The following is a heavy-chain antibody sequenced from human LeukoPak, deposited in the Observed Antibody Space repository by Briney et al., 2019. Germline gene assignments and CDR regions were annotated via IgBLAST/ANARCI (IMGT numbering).Heavy chain of an antibody. D-gene: IGHD3-22*01. J-gene: IGHJ4*02. CDR1: GFTFDDYA. CDR2: ISWNSGSI. CDR3: ARAGETYDSSGHTFDY. Sequence: PGGSLRLSCAASGFTFDDYAMHWVRQAPGKGLEWVSGISWNSGSIGYADSVKGRFTISRDNAKNSLYLQMNSLRAEDMALYYCARAGETYDSSGHTFDYWGQGTLVTVSS. V-gene: IGHV3-9*03.